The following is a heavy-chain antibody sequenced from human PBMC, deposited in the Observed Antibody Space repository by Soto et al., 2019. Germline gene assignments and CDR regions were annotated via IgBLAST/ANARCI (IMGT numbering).Heavy chain of an antibody. CDR3: AYFTSGCPT. CDR2: ISSDGSST. D-gene: IGHD6-19*01. Sequence: EVQLVESGGGLVQPGGSLRLSCAASGITLSNYWVHWVRQAPGKGLVWVSRISSDGSSTSYADSVKGRFTISRDNAKNTLYLQISSLRAEDTAVYYCAYFTSGCPTWGQGTLVTVSS. CDR1: GITLSNYW. J-gene: IGHJ4*02. V-gene: IGHV3-74*01.